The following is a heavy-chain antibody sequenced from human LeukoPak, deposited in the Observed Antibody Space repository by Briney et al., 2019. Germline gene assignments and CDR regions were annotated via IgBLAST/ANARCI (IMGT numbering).Heavy chain of an antibody. CDR3: ASVYNYGMDV. Sequence: ASVTVSFTASGYTFTVYYMHWVRQAPGQGLEWMGILNPNGGSTSYAQKFQGRATLTRATSTSTVYMELSSLRSEDTAVYYCASVYNYGMDVWGQGTTVIVSS. CDR1: GYTFTVYY. V-gene: IGHV1-46*01. J-gene: IGHJ6*02. CDR2: LNPNGGST.